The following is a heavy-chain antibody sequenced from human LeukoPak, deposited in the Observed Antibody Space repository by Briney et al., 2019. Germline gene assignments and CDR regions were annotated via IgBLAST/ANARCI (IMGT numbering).Heavy chain of an antibody. CDR1: GYTFTNYA. CDR2: INTNTGNP. V-gene: IGHV7-4-1*02. J-gene: IGHJ3*02. CDR3: ARERRSSSPGEQQLVRAFDI. Sequence: GASVKVSCKASGYTFTNYAMNWVRQAPRQGLEWMGWINTNTGNPTYAQGFTGRFVFSLDTSVSTAYLQISSLKAEDTAMYYCARERRSSSPGEQQLVRAFDIWGQGTMVTVSS. D-gene: IGHD6-13*01.